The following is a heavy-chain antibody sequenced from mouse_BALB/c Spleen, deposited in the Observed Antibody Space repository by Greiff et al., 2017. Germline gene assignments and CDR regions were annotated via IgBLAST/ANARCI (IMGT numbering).Heavy chain of an antibody. CDR2: ISDGGRYN. Sequence: DVMLVESGGGLVKPGGSLKLSCAASGFTFSDYYMYWVRQTPEKRLEWVATISDGGRYNYYPDSVKGRFTISRDNAKNNLYLQMSSLKSEDTAMYYSARDRDYGYSGFAYWGQGTLVTVSA. D-gene: IGHD2-2*01. CDR1: GFTFSDYY. J-gene: IGHJ3*01. CDR3: ARDRDYGYSGFAY. V-gene: IGHV5-4*02.